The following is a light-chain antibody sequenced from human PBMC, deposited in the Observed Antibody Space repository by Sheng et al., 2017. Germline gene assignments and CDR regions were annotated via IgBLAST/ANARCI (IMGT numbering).Light chain of an antibody. CDR2: DTS. V-gene: IGKV3-15*01. Sequence: EIVMTQSPATLSVSPGERATLSCRASQSVSSNLAWYQQKPGQAPRLLMYDTSTRATGIPARFSGSGSGTEFTLTISSLQSEDFAVYYCQQYNNWPPLTFGG. CDR1: QSVSSN. J-gene: IGKJ4*01. CDR3: QQYNNWPPLT.